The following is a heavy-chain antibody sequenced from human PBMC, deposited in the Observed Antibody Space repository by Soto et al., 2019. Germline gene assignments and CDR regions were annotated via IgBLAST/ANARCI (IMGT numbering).Heavy chain of an antibody. CDR1: GFTFSSYG. V-gene: IGHV3-33*01. CDR2: IWYDGSNK. J-gene: IGHJ4*02. CDR3: ARDKGGVQLWLPNDY. Sequence: QVQLVESGGGVVQPGRSLRLSCAASGFTFSSYGMHWVRQAPGKGLEWVAVIWYDGSNKYYADSVKGRFTISRDNSKNTLDLQMNSLRAEDTAVYYCARDKGGVQLWLPNDYWGQGTLVTVSS. D-gene: IGHD5-18*01.